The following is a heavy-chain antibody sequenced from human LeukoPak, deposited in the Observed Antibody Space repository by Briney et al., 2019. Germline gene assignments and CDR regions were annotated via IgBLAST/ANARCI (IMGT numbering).Heavy chain of an antibody. V-gene: IGHV4-34*01. J-gene: IGHJ5*02. CDR2: INHSGST. Sequence: PSEALSLTCTVSGGSFNTYYWSWIRQPPGKGLEWIGEINHSGSTNYNPSLKSRVTISVDTSKNQFSLKLSSVTAADTAVYYCARKRGVSWFDPWGQGTLVTVSS. CDR1: GGSFNTYY. D-gene: IGHD3-10*01. CDR3: ARKRGVSWFDP.